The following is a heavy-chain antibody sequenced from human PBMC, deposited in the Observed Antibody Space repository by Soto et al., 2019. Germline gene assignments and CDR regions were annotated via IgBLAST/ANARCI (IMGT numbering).Heavy chain of an antibody. CDR1: GYTFTSYG. CDR3: ARGKIAAGSQGDYYCYGMDV. CDR2: ISAYNGNT. Sequence: QVQLVQSGAEVKKPGASVKVSCKASGYTFTSYGISWVRQAPGQGLEWMGWISAYNGNTNYAQKLQGRVTMTTDTSTSTAYMELRSLRSDDTAVYYCARGKIAAGSQGDYYCYGMDVWGQGTTVTVSS. J-gene: IGHJ6*02. D-gene: IGHD6-13*01. V-gene: IGHV1-18*01.